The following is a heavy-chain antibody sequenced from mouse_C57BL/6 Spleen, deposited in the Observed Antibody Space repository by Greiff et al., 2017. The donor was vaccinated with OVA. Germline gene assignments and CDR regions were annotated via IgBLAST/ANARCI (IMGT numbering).Heavy chain of an antibody. V-gene: IGHV3-1*01. J-gene: IGHJ3*01. D-gene: IGHD4-1*01. CDR3: ARDETGPFAY. CDR1: GYSITSGYD. CDR2: ISYSGST. Sequence: VQLKESGPGMVKPSQSLSLTCTVTGYSITSGYDWHWIRHFPGNKLEWMGYISYSGSTNYNPSLKSRISITHDTSKNHFFLKLNSVTTEDTATYYCARDETGPFAYWGQGTLVTVSA.